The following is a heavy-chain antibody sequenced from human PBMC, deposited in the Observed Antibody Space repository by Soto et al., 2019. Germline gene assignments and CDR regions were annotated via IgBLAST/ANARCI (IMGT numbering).Heavy chain of an antibody. J-gene: IGHJ5*02. V-gene: IGHV5-51*01. D-gene: IGHD6-6*01. CDR2: IYPDDYDT. Sequence: LGESLDPSCKGPGCSFTSYWLGWVRQTPGKGLEWMGIIYPDDYDTRYRPSFQGKVTISADKSISTAYLQWSSLKASDTAMYYCARHPTTYSSSSNWFDPWGQGTLVTVS. CDR1: GCSFTSYW. CDR3: ARHPTTYSSSSNWFDP.